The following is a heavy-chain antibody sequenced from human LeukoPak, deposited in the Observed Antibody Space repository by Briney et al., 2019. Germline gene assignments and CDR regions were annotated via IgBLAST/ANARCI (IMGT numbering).Heavy chain of an antibody. Sequence: ASVKVSCKASGYTFTGYYMHWVRQAPGQGLEWMGWISAYNGNTNYAQKLQGRVTMTTDTSTSTAYMELRSLRSDDTAVYYCARRAVGATFVVDYWGQGTLVTVSS. CDR2: ISAYNGNT. D-gene: IGHD1-26*01. V-gene: IGHV1-18*04. CDR1: GYTFTGYY. CDR3: ARRAVGATFVVDY. J-gene: IGHJ4*02.